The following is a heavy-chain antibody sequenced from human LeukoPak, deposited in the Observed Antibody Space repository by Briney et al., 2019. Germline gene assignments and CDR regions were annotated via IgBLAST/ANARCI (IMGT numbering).Heavy chain of an antibody. V-gene: IGHV3-23*01. CDR3: AKAVGATKYYFDY. CDR1: GFTFSSYA. Sequence: PGGSLRLSCAASGFTFSSYAMSWVRQAPGKGLEWVSANSGSGGSTYYADSVKGRFTISRDNSKNTLYLQMNSLRAEDTAVYYCAKAVGATKYYFDYWGQGTLVTVSS. J-gene: IGHJ4*02. D-gene: IGHD1-26*01. CDR2: NSGSGGST.